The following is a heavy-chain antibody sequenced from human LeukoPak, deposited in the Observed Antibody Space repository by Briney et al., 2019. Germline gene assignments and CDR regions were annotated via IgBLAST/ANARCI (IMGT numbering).Heavy chain of an antibody. Sequence: GASVKVSCKASGGTFSSYAISWVRQAPGQGLEWMGGIIPIFGTANYAQKFQGGVTITTDESTSTAYMELSSLRSEDTAVYYCARAPEGATITEDYYFDYWGQGTLVTVSS. CDR2: IIPIFGTA. D-gene: IGHD5-12*01. CDR1: GGTFSSYA. J-gene: IGHJ4*02. V-gene: IGHV1-69*05. CDR3: ARAPEGATITEDYYFDY.